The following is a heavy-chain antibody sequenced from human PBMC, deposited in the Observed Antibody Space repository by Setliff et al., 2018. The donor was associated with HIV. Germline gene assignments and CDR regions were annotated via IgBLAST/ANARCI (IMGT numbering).Heavy chain of an antibody. D-gene: IGHD3-3*01. CDR3: ARVAWYYSFWSGLGDAFDI. V-gene: IGHV1-18*01. Sequence: ASVKVSCKASGYTFTSYGISWVRQAPGQGLEWMGWISAYSGNTNYPQKLQGRVTMTTDTSTSTAYMELRSLRSDDTAVYYCARVAWYYSFWSGLGDAFDIWGQGTMVTVSS. CDR1: GYTFTSYG. J-gene: IGHJ3*02. CDR2: ISAYSGNT.